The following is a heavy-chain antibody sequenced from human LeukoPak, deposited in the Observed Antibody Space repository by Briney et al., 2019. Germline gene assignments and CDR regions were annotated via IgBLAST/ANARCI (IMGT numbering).Heavy chain of an antibody. J-gene: IGHJ4*02. D-gene: IGHD6-13*01. V-gene: IGHV4-59*01. Sequence: SETLSLTCTVSGDSISSYYWSWIWQPPGKGLEWIGYIYHSGSTNYNPSLKSRVTISADTSKDQFSLKLASVTAADKAVYYCATGYSSTWYYFDYWGQGTLVTVSS. CDR3: ATGYSSTWYYFDY. CDR1: GDSISSYY. CDR2: IYHSGST.